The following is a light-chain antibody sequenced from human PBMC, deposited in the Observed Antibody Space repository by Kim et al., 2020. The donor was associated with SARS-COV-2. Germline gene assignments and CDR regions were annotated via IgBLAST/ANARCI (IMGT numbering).Light chain of an antibody. V-gene: IGKV3-20*01. CDR1: QSVSTS. Sequence: PGERATLACRASQSVSTSLAWYQQKPGQAPRLLIHGASSRTTGIPDRFSGSGSGTDFTLTISRLEPEDFAVYYCQQYGNSPSTFGQGTRLEIK. J-gene: IGKJ5*01. CDR3: QQYGNSPST. CDR2: GAS.